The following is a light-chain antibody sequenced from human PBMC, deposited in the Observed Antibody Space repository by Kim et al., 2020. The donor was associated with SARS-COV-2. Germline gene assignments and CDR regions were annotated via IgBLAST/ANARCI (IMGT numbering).Light chain of an antibody. V-gene: IGLV2-8*01. CDR3: TSYAGSNNPYV. CDR2: EVS. CDR1: SSDVGGYNY. J-gene: IGLJ1*01. Sequence: SVTIPCTGTSSDVGGYNYVSWYQQHPGKAPKLMIYEVSKRPSGVPDRFSGSKSGNSASLTVSGLQAEDEADYYCTSYAGSNNPYVFGTGTKVTVL.